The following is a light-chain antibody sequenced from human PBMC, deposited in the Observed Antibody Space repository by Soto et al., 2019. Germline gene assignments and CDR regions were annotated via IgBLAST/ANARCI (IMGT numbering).Light chain of an antibody. CDR3: SSYAGSNKGDV. V-gene: IGLV2-11*01. J-gene: IGLJ1*01. CDR2: DVS. CDR1: SSDVGTYDF. Sequence: QSVLTQPRSVSGSPGQSVTISCTGTSSDVGTYDFVSWYQQHPGKAPRLMIFDVSERPSGVPDRFSGSKSGNTASLTISGLQAEDEADYYCSSYAGSNKGDVFGTGTKVTVL.